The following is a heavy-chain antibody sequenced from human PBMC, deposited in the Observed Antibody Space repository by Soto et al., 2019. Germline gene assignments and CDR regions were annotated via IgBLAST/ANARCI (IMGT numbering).Heavy chain of an antibody. D-gene: IGHD3-9*01. CDR2: INGDNGRS. CDR1: GFTFKAYT. J-gene: IGHJ4*02. V-gene: IGHV1-3*01. Sequence: QVQLVQSGAEVKTPGTSVTISCKTSGFTFKAYTLHWVRQAPGQRPEWIGWINGDNGRSEYSQAFQGRVILSSDTSADTVYLDLKNLRSEDTAVYFCARGKDTLVIPVDYWGQGTQVTVSS. CDR3: ARGKDTLVIPVDY.